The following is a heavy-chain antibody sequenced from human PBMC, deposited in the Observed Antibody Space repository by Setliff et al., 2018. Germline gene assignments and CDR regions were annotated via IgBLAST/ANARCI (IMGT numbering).Heavy chain of an antibody. Sequence: ASVKVSCKASGYTLTTYFMNWVRQAPGQGLEWMGYINTRTGNPMYAPGFTGRFVLSLDPSVSTAYLQISSLKAEDTALYYGATGSLVAPGTGHWGQGTLVTVS. CDR2: INTRTGNP. J-gene: IGHJ4*02. V-gene: IGHV7-4-1*02. D-gene: IGHD6-13*01. CDR3: ATGSLVAPGTGH. CDR1: GYTLTTYF.